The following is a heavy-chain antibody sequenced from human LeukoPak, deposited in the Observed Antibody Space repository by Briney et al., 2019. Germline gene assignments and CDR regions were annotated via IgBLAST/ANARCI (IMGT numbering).Heavy chain of an antibody. D-gene: IGHD3-10*01. V-gene: IGHV4-59*01. CDR3: ARVKALDYYYGSGSYFNWFDP. J-gene: IGHJ5*02. CDR2: IYYSEST. Sequence: SETLSLTCTVSGGSISSYYWSWIRQPPGKGLEWIGYIYYSESTNYNPSLKSRVTISVDTSKNQFSLKLSSVTAADTAVYYCARVKALDYYYGSGSYFNWFDPWGQGTLVTVSS. CDR1: GGSISSYY.